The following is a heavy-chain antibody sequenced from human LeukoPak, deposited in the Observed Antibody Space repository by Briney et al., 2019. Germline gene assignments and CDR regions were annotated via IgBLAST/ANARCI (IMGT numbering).Heavy chain of an antibody. V-gene: IGHV1-8*01. D-gene: IGHD2-8*02. CDR2: MNPNSGNT. CDR3: ASRGLYGYAY. J-gene: IGHJ4*02. CDR1: GYTFTSYD. Sequence: ASVNVSCKASGYTFTSYDIDWVRQATGQGLEWMGWMNPNSGNTGYVQKFQGRVTMTRNTSISTAYMELSSLRSEDTAVYYCASRGLYGYAYWGQGSLVTVSS.